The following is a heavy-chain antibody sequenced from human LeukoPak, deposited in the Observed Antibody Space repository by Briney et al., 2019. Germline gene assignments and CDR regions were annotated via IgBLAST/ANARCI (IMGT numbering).Heavy chain of an antibody. J-gene: IGHJ4*02. V-gene: IGHV4-59*01. D-gene: IGHD5-12*01. Sequence: SETLSLTCTVSGGSISSYYWSWIRQPPGKGLEWIGYIYYSGSTNYNPSLKSRVTISVDTSKNQFFLKLSSVTAADTAVYYCARGHYSGYDYWGQGTLVTVSS. CDR3: ARGHYSGYDY. CDR1: GGSISSYY. CDR2: IYYSGST.